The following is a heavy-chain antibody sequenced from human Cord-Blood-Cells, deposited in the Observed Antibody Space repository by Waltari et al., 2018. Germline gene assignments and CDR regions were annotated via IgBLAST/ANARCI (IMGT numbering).Heavy chain of an antibody. D-gene: IGHD7-27*01. CDR2: IWYDGSNK. J-gene: IGHJ4*02. CDR1: GFTFSSYG. V-gene: IGHV3-33*01. Sequence: QVQLVESGGGVVQPGRSLRLSCAASGFTFSSYGMHWVRQAPGKGVEWVAVIWYDGSNKYYADSVKGRFTISRDNSKNTLYLQMNSLRAEDTAVYYCARELQLGIVGYWGQGTLVTVSS. CDR3: ARELQLGIVGY.